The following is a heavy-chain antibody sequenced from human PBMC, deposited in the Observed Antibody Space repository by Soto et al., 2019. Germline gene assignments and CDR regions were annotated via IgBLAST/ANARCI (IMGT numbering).Heavy chain of an antibody. Sequence: SETLSLTCAVSGGSISRGGYSWSWIRQPPGKGLEWIGYIYHSGSTYYNPSLKSRVTISVDRSKNQFSLKLSSVTAADTAVYYCARGHGCDLYYYYGMDVWGQGTTVTVSS. V-gene: IGHV4-30-2*01. CDR2: IYHSGST. CDR3: ARGHGCDLYYYYGMDV. CDR1: GGSISRGGYS. D-gene: IGHD2-21*02. J-gene: IGHJ6*02.